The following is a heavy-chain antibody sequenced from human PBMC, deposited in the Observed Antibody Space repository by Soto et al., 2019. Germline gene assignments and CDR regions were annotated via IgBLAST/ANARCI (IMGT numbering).Heavy chain of an antibody. CDR3: ARGQDFGVVGSVDY. CDR2: IIPILGIA. V-gene: IGHV1-69*02. D-gene: IGHD3-3*01. J-gene: IGHJ4*02. CDR1: GGTFSSYT. Sequence: ASVKVSCKASGGTFSSYTISWVRQAPGQGLEWMGRIIPILGIANYAQKFQGRVTITADKSTSTAYMELISLRSEDTAVYYCARGQDFGVVGSVDYWGQGTLVTVSS.